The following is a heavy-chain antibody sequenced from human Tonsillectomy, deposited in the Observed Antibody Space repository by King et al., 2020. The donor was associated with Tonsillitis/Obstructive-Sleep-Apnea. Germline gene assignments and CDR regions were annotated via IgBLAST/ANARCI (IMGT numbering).Heavy chain of an antibody. Sequence: VQLQESGPGLVKPSETLSLTCTVSGGSISSYYWSWIRQPPGKGLEWIGYNYYSGSTNYNPSLKSRVTISVDTSKNQFSLKLSSVTAADTAVYYCARMEYRAGNAFDIWGQGTMVTVSS. V-gene: IGHV4-59*01. D-gene: IGHD2/OR15-2a*01. CDR3: ARMEYRAGNAFDI. J-gene: IGHJ3*02. CDR2: NYYSGST. CDR1: GGSISSYY.